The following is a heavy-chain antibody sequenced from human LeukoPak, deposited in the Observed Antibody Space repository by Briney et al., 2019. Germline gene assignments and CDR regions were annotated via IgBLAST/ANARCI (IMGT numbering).Heavy chain of an antibody. CDR2: ISAYNGNT. CDR1: GYTFTSYG. V-gene: IGHV1-18*01. CDR3: ARGWVSSGCFDY. J-gene: IGHJ4*02. Sequence: APVKVSCKASGYTFTSYGISWVRQAPGQGLEWMGWISAYNGNTNYAQKVQGRVTMTTDTSTSTGYMELRSLRSDDTAVYYCARGWVSSGCFDYWGQGTLVTVSS. D-gene: IGHD6-19*01.